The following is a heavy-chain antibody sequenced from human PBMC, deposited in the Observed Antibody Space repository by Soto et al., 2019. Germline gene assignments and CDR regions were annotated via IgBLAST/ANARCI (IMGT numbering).Heavy chain of an antibody. D-gene: IGHD3-3*01. Sequence: GGSLRLSCAASGFTFSSYAMSWVRQAPGKGLEWVSAISGSGGSTYYADTVEGRCTISGDNSKKPLYLHMNSLRAEDTAVYYCANDPSTIRFFNFDYWGQGTLVTVSS. J-gene: IGHJ4*02. CDR2: ISGSGGST. CDR1: GFTFSSYA. V-gene: IGHV3-23*01. CDR3: ANDPSTIRFFNFDY.